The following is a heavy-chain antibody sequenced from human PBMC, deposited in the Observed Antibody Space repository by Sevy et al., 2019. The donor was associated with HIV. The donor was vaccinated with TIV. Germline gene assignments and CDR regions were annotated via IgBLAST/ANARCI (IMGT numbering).Heavy chain of an antibody. J-gene: IGHJ4*02. Sequence: SETLSLTCTVSGGSISSGDYYWSWIRQPPGKGLEWIGYIYYSGSTYYNPSLKSRVTISVDTSKNQFSLKLSSVTAADSAVYYCARGNIGEFLQYSLTRLFPPHYFEYWGQGTLVTVSS. CDR1: GGSISSGDYY. V-gene: IGHV4-30-4*01. D-gene: IGHD3-16*01. CDR2: IYYSGST. CDR3: ARGNIGEFLQYSLTRLFPPHYFEY.